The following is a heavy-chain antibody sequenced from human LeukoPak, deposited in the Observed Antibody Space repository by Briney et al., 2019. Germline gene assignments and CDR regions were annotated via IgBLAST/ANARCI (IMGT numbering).Heavy chain of an antibody. J-gene: IGHJ4*02. D-gene: IGHD3-16*01. CDR3: TRDEGDDYFDN. V-gene: IGHV3-15*04. CDR2: IESKTDSGTT. CDR1: GFPFSDAW. Sequence: GGSLGLSCAASGFPFSDAWMSWVRQAPGKGLEGVGRIESKTDSGTTEYAAPVKGRFTISRDDSKNTLYLQMNSLKTEDTAVYYCTRDEGDDYFDNWGQGTLVTVSS.